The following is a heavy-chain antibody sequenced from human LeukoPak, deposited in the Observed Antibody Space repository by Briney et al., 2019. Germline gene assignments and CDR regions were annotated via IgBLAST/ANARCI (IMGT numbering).Heavy chain of an antibody. V-gene: IGHV5-51*01. CDR2: ISPGDSDT. CDR1: GYSFTNYW. Sequence: GESLKISCQGSGYSFTNYWIGWVRQLPGKGLEWMGIISPGDSDTRYSPSFQGQVTISAAISTAYLQWSSLKASDTAMYYCARVYWTTSYWYFDLWGRGTQVTVSS. CDR3: ARVYWTTSYWYFDL. D-gene: IGHD3/OR15-3a*01. J-gene: IGHJ2*01.